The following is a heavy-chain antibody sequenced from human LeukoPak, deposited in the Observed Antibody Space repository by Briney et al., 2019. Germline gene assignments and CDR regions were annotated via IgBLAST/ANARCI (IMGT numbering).Heavy chain of an antibody. J-gene: IGHJ4*02. V-gene: IGHV4-34*01. CDR1: GGSFSGYY. Sequence: SETLSLTCAVYGGSFSGYYWSWIRQPPGKGLEWIGEINHSGSTNYNPSLKSRVTISVDTSKNQFSLKLSSVTAADTAVYYCAKASWVSNADAVLWGQGTVVTVSS. D-gene: IGHD1-1*01. CDR3: AKASWVSNADAVL. CDR2: INHSGST.